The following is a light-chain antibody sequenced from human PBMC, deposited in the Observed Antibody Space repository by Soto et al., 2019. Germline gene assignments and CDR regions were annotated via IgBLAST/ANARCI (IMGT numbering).Light chain of an antibody. J-gene: IGKJ1*01. Sequence: ETVLTQSPGTLSLSPGERATLSCRASQTIRSNYLAWYRPTPGQAPRLLIYGASNRATGIAYRFSCSGSGTDFTLIISRLEPEDFARYYCQQYGSSPWNFGQGIKVEIK. CDR1: QTIRSNY. V-gene: IGKV3-20*01. CDR2: GAS. CDR3: QQYGSSPWN.